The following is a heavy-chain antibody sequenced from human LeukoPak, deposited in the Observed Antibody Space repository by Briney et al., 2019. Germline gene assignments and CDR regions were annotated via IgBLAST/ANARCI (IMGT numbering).Heavy chain of an antibody. CDR1: GFPFSGFG. Sequence: GGSLRLSCETSGFPFSGFGMNWVRQSPGKGLEWIAFISYDGSKKYYGDSVKGRFTISRDSSKNILHLQMNALTTEDTAVYYCAKDRGSGTYYLIPDYWGQGTLVIVSS. CDR3: AKDRGSGTYYLIPDY. J-gene: IGHJ4*02. CDR2: ISYDGSKK. D-gene: IGHD3-10*01. V-gene: IGHV3-30*02.